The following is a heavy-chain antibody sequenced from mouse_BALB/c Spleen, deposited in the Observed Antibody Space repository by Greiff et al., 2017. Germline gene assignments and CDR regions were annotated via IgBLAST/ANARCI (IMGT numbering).Heavy chain of an antibody. V-gene: IGHV3-6*02. D-gene: IGHD2-1*01. CDR2: ISYDGSN. CDR3: ARDYGNYPH. J-gene: IGHJ3*01. CDR1: GYSFTSGYY. Sequence: DVKLQESGPGLVKPSQSLSLTCSVTGYSFTSGYYWNWIRQFPGNKLEWMGYISYDGSNNYNPSLKNRISITRDTSKNQFFLKLNSVTTEDTATYYCARDYGNYPHWGQGTLVTVSA.